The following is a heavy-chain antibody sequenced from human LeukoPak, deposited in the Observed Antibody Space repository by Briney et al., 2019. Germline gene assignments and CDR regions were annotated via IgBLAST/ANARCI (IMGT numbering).Heavy chain of an antibody. J-gene: IGHJ4*02. D-gene: IGHD6-19*01. CDR3: ARHVEQRLTPFDY. Sequence: GGSLRLSCAASGFTFNNYAMGWVRQAPGKGLEWVAAISGNGGRTYYRDSVKGRFTISRDNPKNTLYLLMNSLSAEDTAVYYCARHVEQRLTPFDYWGQGILVTVSS. CDR2: ISGNGGRT. V-gene: IGHV3-23*01. CDR1: GFTFNNYA.